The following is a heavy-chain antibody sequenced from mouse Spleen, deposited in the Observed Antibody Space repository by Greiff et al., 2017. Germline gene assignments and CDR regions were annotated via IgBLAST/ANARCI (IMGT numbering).Heavy chain of an antibody. CDR2: IWAGGST. Sequence: VKLMESGPGLVAPSQSLSITCTVSGFSLTSYGVHWVRQPPGKGLEWLGVIWAGGSTNYNSALMSRLSISKDNSKSQVFLKMNSLQTDDTAMYYCARDRGWLLKAMDYWGQGTSVTVSS. V-gene: IGHV2-9*02. D-gene: IGHD2-3*01. J-gene: IGHJ4*01. CDR1: GFSLTSYG. CDR3: ARDRGWLLKAMDY.